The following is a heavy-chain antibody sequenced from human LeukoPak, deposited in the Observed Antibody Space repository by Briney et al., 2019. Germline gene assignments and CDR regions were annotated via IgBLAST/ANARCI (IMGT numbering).Heavy chain of an antibody. CDR3: ARDPIFGVALDY. CDR1: GGSLSSYY. D-gene: IGHD3-3*01. CDR2: IYTSGST. J-gene: IGHJ4*02. V-gene: IGHV4-4*07. Sequence: PSETLSLTCTVSGGSLSSYYWSWIRQPAGKGLEWIGRIYTSGSTNYNPSLKSRVTISVDKSKNQFSLKLSSVTAADTAVYYCARDPIFGVALDYWGQGTLVTVSS.